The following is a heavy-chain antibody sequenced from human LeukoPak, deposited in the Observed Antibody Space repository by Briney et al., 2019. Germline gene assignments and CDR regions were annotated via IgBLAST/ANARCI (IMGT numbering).Heavy chain of an antibody. D-gene: IGHD3-10*02. CDR2: IYYSGST. J-gene: IGHJ4*02. Sequence: PSETLSLTCAVSGGSISSYYWNWIRQPPGKGLEWIGYIYYSGSTNYNPSIKSRVTISIDTSKNQLSLQLTPVTAADTAVYYCATDVRGLVPYYFGFWGQGTLVTVSS. CDR3: ATDVRGLVPYYFGF. CDR1: GGSISSYY. V-gene: IGHV4-59*01.